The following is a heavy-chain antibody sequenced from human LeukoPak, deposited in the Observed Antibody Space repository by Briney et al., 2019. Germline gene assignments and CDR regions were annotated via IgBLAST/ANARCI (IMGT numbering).Heavy chain of an antibody. CDR1: GYTFSNYG. J-gene: IGHJ6*02. CDR3: ARDSHMVRGALYYYYYGMDV. V-gene: IGHV1-18*01. Sequence: ASVKVSCKASGYTFSNYGISWVRQAPGQGLEWMGWISAYNGNTNYAQKLQGRVTMTTDTSTSTAYMELRSLRSDDTAVYYCARDSHMVRGALYYYYYGMDVWGQGTTVTVSS. D-gene: IGHD3-10*01. CDR2: ISAYNGNT.